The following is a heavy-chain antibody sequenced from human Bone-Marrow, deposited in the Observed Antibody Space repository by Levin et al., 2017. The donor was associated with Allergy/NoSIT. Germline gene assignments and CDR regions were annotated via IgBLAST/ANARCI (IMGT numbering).Heavy chain of an antibody. CDR1: GAPISTNS. Sequence: SETLSLTCTFSGAPISTNSWTWIRQTPGKGLEWIGYFHYSGTTSYNPSLKSRVTISIHTSKNQFSLKLTSVTAADTAVYYCVSGYSDYGEPIFDSWGQGTLVTVSS. CDR2: FHYSGTT. V-gene: IGHV4-59*01. D-gene: IGHD4-17*01. J-gene: IGHJ4*02. CDR3: VSGYSDYGEPIFDS.